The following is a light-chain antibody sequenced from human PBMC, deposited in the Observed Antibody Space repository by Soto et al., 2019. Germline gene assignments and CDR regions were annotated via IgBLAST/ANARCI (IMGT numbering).Light chain of an antibody. J-gene: IGKJ3*01. Sequence: EIVLTQSPGTLSLSPGERATLSCRASQSVTSSCLAWYQRKPGQAPRLLIHTTSIRATDIPDKFSGSGSGTDFTLTISRLEPQDSAVYYSQQCGGSPLFSFGPGTRVDI. V-gene: IGKV3-20*01. CDR2: TTS. CDR1: QSVTSSC. CDR3: QQCGGSPLFS.